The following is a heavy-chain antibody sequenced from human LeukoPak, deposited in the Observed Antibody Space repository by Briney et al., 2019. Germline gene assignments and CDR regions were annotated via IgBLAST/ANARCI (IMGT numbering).Heavy chain of an antibody. V-gene: IGHV4-59*01. CDR1: GGSISSYY. Sequence: PSETLSLTCTVSGGSISSYYWSWIRQPPGKGLEWIGYIYYSGSTNYNPSLKSRVTISVDTSKNQFSLKLSSVTAADTAVYYCVGDSSGWFDYWGQGTLVTVSS. D-gene: IGHD6-19*01. J-gene: IGHJ4*02. CDR2: IYYSGST. CDR3: VGDSSGWFDY.